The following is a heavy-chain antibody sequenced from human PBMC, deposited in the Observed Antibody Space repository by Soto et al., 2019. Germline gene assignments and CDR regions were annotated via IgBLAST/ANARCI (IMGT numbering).Heavy chain of an antibody. CDR2: IFSSGTT. CDR1: SGSISPYY. CDR3: AGGAAADYFDY. D-gene: IGHD6-25*01. Sequence: QVQLQESGPGLVKASETLSLTCSVSSGSISPYYWSCIRQPAGKGLEWIGRIFSSGTTLYNPSLKGRVTMSVDTSKNQFSLKLSSVTAADTAVYYCAGGAAADYFDYWGQGTLVTVSS. V-gene: IGHV4-4*07. J-gene: IGHJ4*02.